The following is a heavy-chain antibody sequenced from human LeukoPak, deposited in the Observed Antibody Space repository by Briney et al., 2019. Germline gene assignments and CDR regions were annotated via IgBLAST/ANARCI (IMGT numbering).Heavy chain of an antibody. J-gene: IGHJ4*02. D-gene: IGHD5-18*01. V-gene: IGHV4-59*11. Sequence: KSSETLSLTCTVSGGSISSHYWSWIRQPPGKGLEWIGYIYYSGSTNYNPSLKSRVTISVDTSKNRFSLKLSSVTAADTAVYYCARVLGYSYGRHFDYWGQGTLVTVSS. CDR3: ARVLGYSYGRHFDY. CDR2: IYYSGST. CDR1: GGSISSHY.